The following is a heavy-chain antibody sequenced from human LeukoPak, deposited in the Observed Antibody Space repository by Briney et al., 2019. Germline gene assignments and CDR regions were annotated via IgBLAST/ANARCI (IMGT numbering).Heavy chain of an antibody. CDR3: ARDFRRWFDP. CDR1: GGSIGRYY. J-gene: IGHJ5*02. V-gene: IGHV4-59*01. CDR2: IYYSGST. Sequence: SETLSLTCTVSGGSIGRYYWSWIRQPPGKGLEWVGYIYYSGSTTYNPSLKSRVTISVDTSKNQFSLKLSSVTAADTAVYYCARDFRRWFDPWGQGTLVTVSS.